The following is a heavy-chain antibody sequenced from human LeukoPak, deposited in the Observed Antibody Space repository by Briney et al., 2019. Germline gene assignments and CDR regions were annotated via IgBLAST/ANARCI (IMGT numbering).Heavy chain of an antibody. CDR1: GFTFSNYW. D-gene: IGHD4-23*01. Sequence: GGSLRLSCAASGFTFSNYWVHWVRQAPGKELVWVSRINPDGSRTDYADSVKGRFTISRDNAKNTLYLQMNSLRAEDTAVYFCARDLRGKSDYWGQGTLVTVSS. CDR3: ARDLRGKSDY. V-gene: IGHV3-74*01. J-gene: IGHJ4*02. CDR2: INPDGSRT.